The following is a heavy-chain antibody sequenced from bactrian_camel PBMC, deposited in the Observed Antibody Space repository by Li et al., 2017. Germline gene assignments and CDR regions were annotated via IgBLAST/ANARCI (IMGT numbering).Heavy chain of an antibody. D-gene: IGHD3*01. Sequence: HVQLVESGGGSVQTGGSLRLSCVASGTRYTNDNCMGWFRQAPGKEREGVARIDSRGTTEYVDSVKGRFTVFKGNAGKTLYLQMNSLRPEDTAMYYCAAVAEGRTVEGGVSLWTLFESGYWGQGTQVTVS. J-gene: IGHJ4*01. CDR1: GTRYTNDNC. CDR3: AAVAEGRTVEGGVSLWTLFESGY. CDR2: IDSRGTT. V-gene: IGHV3S53*01.